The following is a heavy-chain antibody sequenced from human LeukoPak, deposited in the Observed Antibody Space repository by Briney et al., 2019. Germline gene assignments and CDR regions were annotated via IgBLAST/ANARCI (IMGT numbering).Heavy chain of an antibody. CDR3: ARKYASGTYPLDY. CDR2: ISDNGAVT. V-gene: IGHV3-23*01. D-gene: IGHD3-10*01. Sequence: GGSLRLSCEASGFSFSMSWIRQAPGKGLEWVSVISDNGAVTFYGDSVKGRFTISRDNSKNTLYLQMSSLRVEDTAVYYCARKYASGTYPLDYWGQGTLVTVSS. CDR1: GFSFS. J-gene: IGHJ4*02.